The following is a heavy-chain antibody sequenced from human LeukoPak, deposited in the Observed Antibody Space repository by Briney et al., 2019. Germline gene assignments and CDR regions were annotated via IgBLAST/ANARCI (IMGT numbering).Heavy chain of an antibody. J-gene: IGHJ4*02. V-gene: IGHV3-7*03. CDR2: IKQDGSEK. D-gene: IGHD6-13*01. Sequence: GGSLRLSCAASGFTLSSYWMSWVRQAPGKGLEWVANIKQDGSEKYYVDSVKGRFTISRDNAKNSLYLQMNSLRAEDTAVYYCARASSWFHYFDYWGQGTLVTVSS. CDR3: ARASSWFHYFDY. CDR1: GFTLSSYW.